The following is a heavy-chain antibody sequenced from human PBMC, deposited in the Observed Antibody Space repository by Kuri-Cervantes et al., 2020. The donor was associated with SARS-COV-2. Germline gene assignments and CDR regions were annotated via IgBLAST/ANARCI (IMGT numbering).Heavy chain of an antibody. CDR2: IYYSGST. Sequence: GSLRLSCAASGFTFSSYAMSWVRQAPGKGLEWIGYIYYSGSTYYNPSLKSRVTISLGTSKNQFSLKLSSVTAADTALYFCARGRIQLWVDSWGQGTLVTVSS. J-gene: IGHJ4*02. D-gene: IGHD5-18*01. CDR3: ARGRIQLWVDS. CDR1: GFTFSSYA. V-gene: IGHV4-59*08.